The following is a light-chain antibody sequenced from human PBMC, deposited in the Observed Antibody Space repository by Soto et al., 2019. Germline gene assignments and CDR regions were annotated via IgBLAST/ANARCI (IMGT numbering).Light chain of an antibody. CDR2: TND. Sequence: QSVLTQPPSASGTPGQSVTISCSGSTSNIGSHTVNWYQHLPGTAPKLLIYTNDQRPSGVPDRFSGSKSGTSASLAISGLQSEDEADYYCAAWDDSLNGVIFGGGTKLTVL. CDR3: AAWDDSLNGVI. CDR1: TSNIGSHT. V-gene: IGLV1-44*01. J-gene: IGLJ2*01.